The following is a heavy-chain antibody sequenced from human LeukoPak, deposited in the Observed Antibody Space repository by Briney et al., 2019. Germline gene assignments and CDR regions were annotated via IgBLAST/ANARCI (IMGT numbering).Heavy chain of an antibody. CDR2: IYYSGST. Sequence: SETLSLTCTVSGGSISSNYWSWIRQPPGKGLEWIGYIYYSGSTNYNPSLKSRVTISVDTSKNQFSLRLSSVTAADTAVYYCARRYCSTTSCSGHNWFDPWGQGTLVTVSS. CDR3: ARRYCSTTSCSGHNWFDP. V-gene: IGHV4-59*01. J-gene: IGHJ5*02. D-gene: IGHD2-2*01. CDR1: GGSISSNY.